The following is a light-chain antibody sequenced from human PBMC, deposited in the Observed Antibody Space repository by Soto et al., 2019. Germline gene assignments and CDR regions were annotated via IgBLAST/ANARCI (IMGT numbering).Light chain of an antibody. CDR3: QQYNNWPPSIT. Sequence: EIVMTQSPATLSVSPGEGATLSCKASQNVYNNLAWYQQRPGQPPRLLIYDASTRATGISARFSGSGYGTEFTLTISSLQSEDFAVYYCQQYNNWPPSITFGQGTRLEI. J-gene: IGKJ5*01. CDR1: QNVYNN. V-gene: IGKV3-15*01. CDR2: DAS.